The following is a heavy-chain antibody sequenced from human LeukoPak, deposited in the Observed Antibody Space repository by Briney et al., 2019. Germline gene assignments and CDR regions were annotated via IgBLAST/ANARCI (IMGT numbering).Heavy chain of an antibody. Sequence: PGESLKISCKDSGDSFTSYWIGWVRQMPGKGLEWMGIIFPAGSHTIYSPSFQGQVTISADTSISTAYLKWSSLKASDTAMYYGTKWGAGGDFDVWGQGTMVTVSS. J-gene: IGHJ3*01. CDR2: IFPAGSHT. CDR3: TKWGAGGDFDV. D-gene: IGHD3-16*01. CDR1: GDSFTSYW. V-gene: IGHV5-51*01.